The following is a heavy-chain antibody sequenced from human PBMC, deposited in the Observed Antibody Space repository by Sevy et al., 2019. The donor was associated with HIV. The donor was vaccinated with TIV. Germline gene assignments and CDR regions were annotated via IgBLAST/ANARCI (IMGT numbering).Heavy chain of an antibody. V-gene: IGHV1-3*01. J-gene: IGHJ5*02. Sequence: ASLKVSCKASGFTFRTYIMHWVRQAPGQRPEWMGWIHGGNGNTEYSQKFQGRVTITRDTSASTTYMEVSSLRSEDTAVYYCVRSREPAHYDILTGGWFDPWGQGTLVTVSS. CDR1: GFTFRTYI. D-gene: IGHD3-9*01. CDR2: IHGGNGNT. CDR3: VRSREPAHYDILTGGWFDP.